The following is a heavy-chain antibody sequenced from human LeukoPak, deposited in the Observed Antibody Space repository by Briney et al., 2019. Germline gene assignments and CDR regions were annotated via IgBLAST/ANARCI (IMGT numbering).Heavy chain of an antibody. V-gene: IGHV4-61*02. CDR3: TREGYDNGDY. CDR2: IYTSGRT. Sequence: SETLSLTCTVSGASISSGAYYWSWVRQPAGKGLEWIGRIYTSGRTNYNPSLKSRVTISLDTSQNQLSFRLTSVTAADTAMYYCTREGYDNGDYWGQGALVTVSS. CDR1: GASISSGAYY. J-gene: IGHJ4*02. D-gene: IGHD3-16*01.